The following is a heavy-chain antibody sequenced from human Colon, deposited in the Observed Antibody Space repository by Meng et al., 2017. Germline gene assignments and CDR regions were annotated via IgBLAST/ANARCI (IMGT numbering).Heavy chain of an antibody. CDR1: GGSFSGYS. Sequence: QVERPPLGAGLLTPSATLSLTWTCYGGSFSGYSWSWIRQPPGKGLEWIGEINHTGNTTYNPSLKSRLTISVDTSKNQFSLNLSSVTAADTALYYCARSVRLGVAGKSGAYWGQGTLVTVSS. CDR3: ARSVRLGVAGKSGAY. V-gene: IGHV4-34*01. J-gene: IGHJ4*02. D-gene: IGHD6-19*01. CDR2: INHTGNT.